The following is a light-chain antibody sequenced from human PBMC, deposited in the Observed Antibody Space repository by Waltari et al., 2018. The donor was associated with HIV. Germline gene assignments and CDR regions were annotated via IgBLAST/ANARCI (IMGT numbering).Light chain of an antibody. CDR3: QSYDTRLSGSV. CDR1: SSNIGARAHFD. J-gene: IGLJ3*02. V-gene: IGLV1-40*01. CDR2: GNT. Sequence: QSVLTQPPSVSGAPGQTVTISCTGSSSNIGARAHFDVHWYQQLPGTAPKLLIYGNTNRPSGVPDRFSGSKSGASASLAITGLQAEDEADYYCQSYDTRLSGSVFGGGTKLTVL.